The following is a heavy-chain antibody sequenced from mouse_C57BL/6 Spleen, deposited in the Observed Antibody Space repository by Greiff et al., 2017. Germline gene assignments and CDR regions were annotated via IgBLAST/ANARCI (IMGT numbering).Heavy chain of an antibody. CDR3: ARSYSDCAMDY. J-gene: IGHJ4*01. CDR1: GYAFSSYW. Sequence: QVQLQQSGAELVKPGASVKISCKASGYAFSSYWMNWVKQRPGKGLEWIGKIYPGGGDTNYNGKFKGKATLTADNSSSTAYMQLSSLTSEDAAVYFFARSYSDCAMDYWGQGTAVTGSS. CDR2: IYPGGGDT. V-gene: IGHV1-80*01. D-gene: IGHD2-12*01.